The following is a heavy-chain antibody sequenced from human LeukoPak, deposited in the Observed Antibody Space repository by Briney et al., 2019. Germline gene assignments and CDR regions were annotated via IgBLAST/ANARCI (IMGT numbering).Heavy chain of an antibody. J-gene: IGHJ4*02. CDR3: TRANGYGLIDY. CDR2: IYHSGST. Sequence: SETLSLTCTVSGYSISSGYYWGWIRQPPGKGLEWIATIYHSGSTYYNPSLKSRVTISVDTSKNQFSLKLSSVTAADTAMYYCTRANGYGLIDYWGQGTLVTVSS. V-gene: IGHV4-38-2*02. CDR1: GYSISSGYY. D-gene: IGHD3-10*01.